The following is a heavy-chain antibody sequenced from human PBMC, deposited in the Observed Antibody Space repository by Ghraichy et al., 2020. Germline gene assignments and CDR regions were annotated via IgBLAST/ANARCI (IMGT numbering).Heavy chain of an antibody. Sequence: GGSLRLSCSASGFTFSSCAMHWVRQAPGKGLEYVSAISSNGGSTYYADSVKGRFTISRDNSKNTLYLQMSSLRAEDTAVYYCVKGAGIRSYYFDYWGQGTLVTVSS. V-gene: IGHV3-64D*06. D-gene: IGHD3-10*01. CDR1: GFTFSSCA. CDR2: ISSNGGST. J-gene: IGHJ4*02. CDR3: VKGAGIRSYYFDY.